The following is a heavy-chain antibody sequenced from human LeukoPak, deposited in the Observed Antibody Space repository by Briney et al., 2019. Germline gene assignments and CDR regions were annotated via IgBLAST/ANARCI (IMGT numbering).Heavy chain of an antibody. CDR3: ARGRLGGHFNWVPSPPDY. D-gene: IGHD3-9*01. V-gene: IGHV3-48*04. J-gene: IGHJ4*02. CDR2: ISYNSGTI. Sequence: PGGSLRLSCSASGFTFNTYGMHWVRQAPGKGLEWLSYISYNSGTISYADSVKGRFTVSRDDAANSLYLQMTSLRVEDTAVYYCARGRLGGHFNWVPSPPDYWGQGTLVTVSS. CDR1: GFTFNTYG.